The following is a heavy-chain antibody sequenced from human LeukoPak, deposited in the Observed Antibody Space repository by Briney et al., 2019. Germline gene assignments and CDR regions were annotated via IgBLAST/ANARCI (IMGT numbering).Heavy chain of an antibody. J-gene: IGHJ4*02. V-gene: IGHV5-51*01. CDR2: IYPGDSDA. D-gene: IGHD4-23*01. CDR3: ARFLNYGGNSGGMDY. Sequence: GESLKISCKGSGYRFTNYWIGWVRQMPGKGLEWMGIIYPGDSDARYSPSFQGQVTFSADKSISTAYLQWSSLKASDTAMYYCARFLNYGGNSGGMDYWGQGTLVTVSS. CDR1: GYRFTNYW.